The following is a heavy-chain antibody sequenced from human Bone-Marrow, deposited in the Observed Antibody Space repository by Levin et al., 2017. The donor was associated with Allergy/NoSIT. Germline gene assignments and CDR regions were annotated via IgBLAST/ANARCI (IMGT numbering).Heavy chain of an antibody. Sequence: GESLKISCAASGFTFSTYGMYWVRQAPGKGLEWVAVISYDGSNKYYADSVKGRFTISRDNSKNTLYLQMNSLRPEDTAVYYCAKDQREMATIYYYDYWGQGTLVTVSS. CDR3: AKDQREMATIYYYDY. J-gene: IGHJ4*02. V-gene: IGHV3-30*18. D-gene: IGHD5-24*01. CDR2: ISYDGSNK. CDR1: GFTFSTYG.